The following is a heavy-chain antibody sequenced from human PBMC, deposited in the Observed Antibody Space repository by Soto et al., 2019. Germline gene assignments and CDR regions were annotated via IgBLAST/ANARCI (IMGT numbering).Heavy chain of an antibody. Sequence: SVKVSCTASGGTFSRYTITWVRQAPGQGLEWMGGITPMFGTPNYAQKFQGRVTITADESTSTAYMELNSLRGEDTAVYYCAKRPDYYGSGTTGNWFDPWGQGTLVTVS. J-gene: IGHJ5*02. CDR2: ITPMFGTP. CDR1: GGTFSRYT. CDR3: AKRPDYYGSGTTGNWFDP. V-gene: IGHV1-69*01. D-gene: IGHD3-10*01.